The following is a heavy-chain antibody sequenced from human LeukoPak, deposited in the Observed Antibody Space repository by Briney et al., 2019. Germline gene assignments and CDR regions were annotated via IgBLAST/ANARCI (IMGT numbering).Heavy chain of an antibody. J-gene: IGHJ4*02. CDR2: MNPNSGNT. Sequence: ASVKVSCKASGYTFTSYDINWVRQATGQGLEWMGWMNPNSGNTGYAQKFQGRVTITRNTSISTAYMELSSLRSEDTAVYYCARGGGITMIVAPDYWGQGTLVTVSS. D-gene: IGHD3-22*01. V-gene: IGHV1-8*03. CDR3: ARGGGITMIVAPDY. CDR1: GYTFTSYD.